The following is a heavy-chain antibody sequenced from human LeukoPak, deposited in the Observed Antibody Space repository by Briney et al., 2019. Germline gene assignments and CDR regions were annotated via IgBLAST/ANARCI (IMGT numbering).Heavy chain of an antibody. V-gene: IGHV3-21*01. D-gene: IGHD6-19*01. CDR3: ARAGDYSSGSYWYFDL. CDR2: ISSSSSYI. CDR1: GFTFSSYS. Sequence: GGSLRLSCAASGFTFSSYSMNWVRQAPGKGLEWVSSISSSSSYIYYADSVKGRFTISRDNAKNSLYLQMNSLRAEDTAVYYCARAGDYSSGSYWYFDLWGRGTLVTVSS. J-gene: IGHJ2*01.